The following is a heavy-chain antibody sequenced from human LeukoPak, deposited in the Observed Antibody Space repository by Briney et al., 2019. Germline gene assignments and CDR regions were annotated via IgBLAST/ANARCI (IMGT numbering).Heavy chain of an antibody. J-gene: IGHJ5*02. CDR1: GGTFSSYA. Sequence: GASVKVSCKASGGTFSSYAISWVRQAPGQGLEWMGGIIPIFGTANYAQKFQGRVTITADKSTSTAYMELSSLRSEDTAVYYCARLLMNDEIGYCSSTSCYATRFDPWGQGTLVTVSS. CDR2: IIPIFGTA. CDR3: ARLLMNDEIGYCSSTSCYATRFDP. V-gene: IGHV1-69*06. D-gene: IGHD2-2*01.